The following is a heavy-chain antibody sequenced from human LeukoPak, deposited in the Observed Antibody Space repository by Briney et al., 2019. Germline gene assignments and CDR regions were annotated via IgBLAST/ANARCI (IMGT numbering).Heavy chain of an antibody. V-gene: IGHV3-74*01. CDR3: ARDRSMRDYYDGMDV. Sequence: PGGSLRLSCAASGFTFSNYWMYWVRQAPGKGLVWVSRSNSAGSITNYADSVKGRFTISRDNAKNTLYLQMNSLRAEDTAVYYCARDRSMRDYYDGMDVWGQGTTVTVSS. CDR1: GFTFSNYW. D-gene: IGHD2/OR15-2a*01. J-gene: IGHJ6*02. CDR2: SNSAGSIT.